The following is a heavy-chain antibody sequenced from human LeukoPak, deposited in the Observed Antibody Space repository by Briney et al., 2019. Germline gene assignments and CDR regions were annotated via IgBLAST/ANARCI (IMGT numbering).Heavy chain of an antibody. CDR1: GFTFSDYS. CDR3: AHSSGYAYGLDY. D-gene: IGHD5-18*01. CDR2: ISSSSIYI. V-gene: IGHV3-21*01. J-gene: IGHJ4*02. Sequence: GGSLRLSCAASGFTFSDYSMNWVRQAPGEGLEWVSSISSSSIYIYYADSLKGRFTISRDNAKNSLYLQMNSLRAEDTAVYYCAHSSGYAYGLDYWGQGTLVTVSS.